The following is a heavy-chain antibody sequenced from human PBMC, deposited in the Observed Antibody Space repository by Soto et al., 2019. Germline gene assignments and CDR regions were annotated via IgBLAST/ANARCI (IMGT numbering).Heavy chain of an antibody. Sequence: SETLSLTCTVSGGSITSGGYYWSWIRQHPGKGLEWIGYIYYSGSTYYNPSLKSRITISLDTSKNQFSLKLSSVTAADTAVYYCARYDYDSNIYSIDYWGQGALVTVSS. J-gene: IGHJ4*02. CDR2: IYYSGST. CDR1: GGSITSGGYY. D-gene: IGHD3-22*01. V-gene: IGHV4-31*03. CDR3: ARYDYDSNIYSIDY.